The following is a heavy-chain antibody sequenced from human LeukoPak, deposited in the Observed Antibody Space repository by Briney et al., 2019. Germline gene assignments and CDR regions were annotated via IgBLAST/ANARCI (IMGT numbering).Heavy chain of an antibody. V-gene: IGHV4-34*01. CDR3: ARDLTTAYSSGWYY. Sequence: SETLSLTCAVYGGSFSGYYWSWIRQPPGKGLEWIGEINHSGSTNYNPSLKSRVTISVDTSKNQFSLKLSSATAADTAVYYCARDLTTAYSSGWYYWGQGTLVTVSS. CDR2: INHSGST. CDR1: GGSFSGYY. J-gene: IGHJ4*02. D-gene: IGHD6-19*01.